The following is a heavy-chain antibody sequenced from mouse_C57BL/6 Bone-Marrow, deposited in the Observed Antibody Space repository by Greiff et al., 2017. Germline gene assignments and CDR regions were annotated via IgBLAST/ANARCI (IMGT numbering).Heavy chain of an antibody. CDR3: GCDGGDY. V-gene: IGHV5-4*03. J-gene: IGHJ2*01. Sequence: EVKPVESGGGLVKPGGSLKLSCAASGLTFSSYVMSRVRQTPEKRLEWVATISDGGSYTYYPDNVKGRFTIYRDNAKNHLYLQTSHPKSEDTAMYYGGCDGGDYWGQGTTLTVSS. CDR1: GLTFSSYV. CDR2: ISDGGSYT.